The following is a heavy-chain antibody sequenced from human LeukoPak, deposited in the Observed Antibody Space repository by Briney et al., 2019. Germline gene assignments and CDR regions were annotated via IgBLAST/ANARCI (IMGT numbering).Heavy chain of an antibody. CDR1: GDSFTSYY. Sequence: GASVKVSCKASGDSFTSYYIHWVRQAPGQGLEWMGRINPSSGGTNYAQKFQGRVTMTRDTSITTAYMGLSSLRSDDTAVYYCARETGGSFEYFDYWGQGTLVTVSS. V-gene: IGHV1-2*06. D-gene: IGHD7-27*01. CDR3: ARETGGSFEYFDY. CDR2: INPSSGGT. J-gene: IGHJ4*02.